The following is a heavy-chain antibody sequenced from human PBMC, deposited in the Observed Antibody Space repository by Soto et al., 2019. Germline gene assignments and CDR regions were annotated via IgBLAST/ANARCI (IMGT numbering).Heavy chain of an antibody. J-gene: IGHJ4*02. D-gene: IGHD6-6*01. CDR1: GFTFSSYG. CDR3: ARDFEYSSSSIDY. CDR2: IWYDGSNK. Sequence: PWGSLRLSCAASGFTFSSYGMHWVRQAPGKGLEWVAVIWYDGSNKYYADSVKGRFTISRDNSKNTLYLQMNSLRAEDTAVYYCARDFEYSSSSIDYRGQGTLVTVSS. V-gene: IGHV3-33*01.